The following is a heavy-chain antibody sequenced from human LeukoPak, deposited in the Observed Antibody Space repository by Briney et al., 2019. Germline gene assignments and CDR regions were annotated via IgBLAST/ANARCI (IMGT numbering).Heavy chain of an antibody. CDR2: IRSKAHTFAT. CDR3: AKDGLTRSHYFYYYYYMDV. Sequence: PGGSLRLSCAASGFTFSSYWMSWVRQASGKGLEWVGRIRSKAHTFATAYAASVKGRFTISRDDSKNTAYLQMNSLKIEDTAVYYCAKDGLTRSHYFYYYYYMDVWGKGTTVTVSS. D-gene: IGHD2/OR15-2a*01. J-gene: IGHJ6*03. V-gene: IGHV3-73*01. CDR1: GFTFSSYW.